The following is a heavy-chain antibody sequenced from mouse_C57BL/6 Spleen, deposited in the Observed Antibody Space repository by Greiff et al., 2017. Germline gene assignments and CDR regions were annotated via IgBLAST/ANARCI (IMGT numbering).Heavy chain of an antibody. CDR3: ARGDYGSSYGFAY. Sequence: VKLVESGAELVKPGASVKISCKASGYAFSSYWMNWVKQRPGKGLEWIGQIYPGDGDTNYNGKFKGKATLTADKSSSTAYMQLSSLTSEDSAVYFCARGDYGSSYGFAYWGQGTLVTVSA. D-gene: IGHD1-1*01. CDR2: IYPGDGDT. V-gene: IGHV1-80*01. CDR1: GYAFSSYW. J-gene: IGHJ3*01.